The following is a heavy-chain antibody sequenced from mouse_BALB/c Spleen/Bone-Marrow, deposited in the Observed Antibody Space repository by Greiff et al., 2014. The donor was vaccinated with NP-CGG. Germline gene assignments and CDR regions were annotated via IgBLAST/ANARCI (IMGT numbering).Heavy chain of an antibody. CDR3: ARSTGYYWYFDV. D-gene: IGHD2-2*01. Sequence: VQLQQSGAELVKPGAPVKLSCKASGYTFTSYWMNWVKQRPGRGLEWIGRIGPSDSETHYNQKFKDKAALTVDKSSSTAYIQLSSLTSEDSAVYYCARSTGYYWYFDVWGAGTTVTVSS. CDR2: IGPSDSET. J-gene: IGHJ1*01. CDR1: GYTFTSYW. V-gene: IGHV1-69*02.